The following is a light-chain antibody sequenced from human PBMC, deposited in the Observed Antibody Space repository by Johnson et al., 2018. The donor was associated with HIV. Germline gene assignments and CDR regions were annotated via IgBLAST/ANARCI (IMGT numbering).Light chain of an antibody. CDR1: SSNIGSNT. CDR2: RNN. Sequence: QSVLTQSPSASGTPGQRVTISCSGSSSNIGSNTVNWYQQLPGTAPKLLLYRNNQRPSGVPDRFSGSKSGTSASLAISGLPAEDEADYYCAAWDDSLNGFYVFGTGTKVTVL. V-gene: IGLV1-44*01. J-gene: IGLJ1*01. CDR3: AAWDDSLNGFYV.